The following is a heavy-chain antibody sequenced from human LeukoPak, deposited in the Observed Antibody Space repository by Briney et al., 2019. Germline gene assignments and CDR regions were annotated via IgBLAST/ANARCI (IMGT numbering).Heavy chain of an antibody. V-gene: IGHV4-59*12. CDR1: GGSISSYY. J-gene: IGHJ4*02. D-gene: IGHD4-4*01. CDR2: IYYSGST. CDR3: ARDVMTTPAYYFDY. Sequence: SETLSLTCTVSGGSISSYYWSWIRQPPGKGLEWIGYIYYSGSTNYNPSLKSRVTISVDTSKNQFSLKLSSVTAADTAVYYCARDVMTTPAYYFDYWGQGTLVTVSS.